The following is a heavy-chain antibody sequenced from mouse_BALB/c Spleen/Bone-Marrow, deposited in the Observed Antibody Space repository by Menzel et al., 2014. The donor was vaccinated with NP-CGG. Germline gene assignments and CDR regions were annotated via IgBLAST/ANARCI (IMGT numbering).Heavy chain of an antibody. Sequence: VQLQQPGPELVKPGASVKVSCKASGYAFTSYNMYWVKQSHGKSLEWIGYIDPYNGGTSYNQKFKGKATLTVDKSSSTAYMHLNSLTSEDSAVYYCARRYYYYGSGDATDYWGQGTSVTVSS. CDR1: GYAFTSYN. CDR3: ARRYYYYGSGDATDY. D-gene: IGHD1-1*01. J-gene: IGHJ4*01. CDR2: IDPYNGGT. V-gene: IGHV1S135*01.